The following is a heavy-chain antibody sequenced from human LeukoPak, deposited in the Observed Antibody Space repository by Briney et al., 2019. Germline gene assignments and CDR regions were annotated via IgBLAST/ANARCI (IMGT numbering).Heavy chain of an antibody. CDR2: ISGGGGST. CDR1: GFTSVNYA. V-gene: IGHV3-23*01. J-gene: IGHJ4*02. Sequence: PGGSLRLSCAATGFTSVNYAMSWVRQAPGKGLEWVSAISGGGGSTYYADSVKGRFTISRDNSKSTLHLQMNSLRAGDTAIYYCAKSVVVITFRFDDWGQGALVNVSS. D-gene: IGHD2-15*01. CDR3: AKSVVVITFRFDD.